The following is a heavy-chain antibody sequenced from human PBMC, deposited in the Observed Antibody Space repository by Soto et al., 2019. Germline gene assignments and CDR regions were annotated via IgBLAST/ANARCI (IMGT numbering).Heavy chain of an antibody. V-gene: IGHV3-15*07. CDR1: GFTFSNAW. CDR2: IKSKTDGGTT. CDR3: TTDTGIEVAGAYYYYGMDV. J-gene: IGHJ6*02. Sequence: EVQLVESGGGLVKPGGSLRLSCAASGFTFSNAWMNWVRQAPGKGLEWVGRIKSKTDGGTTDYAAPGKGRFTISRDDSTNTLYLQMNSLKTEDTAVYYCTTDTGIEVAGAYYYYGMDVWGQGTTVTVSS. D-gene: IGHD6-19*01.